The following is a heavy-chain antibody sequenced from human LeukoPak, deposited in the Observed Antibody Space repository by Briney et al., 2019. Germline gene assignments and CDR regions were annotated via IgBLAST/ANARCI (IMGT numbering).Heavy chain of an antibody. CDR1: GGSISSYY. Sequence: SETLPLTCTVSGGSISSYYWSWIRQPPGKGLEWIGYIYYSGSTNYNPSLKSRVTISVDTSKNQFSLKLSSVTAADTAVYYCARTRGDAFDIWGQGTIVTVSS. CDR2: IYYSGST. CDR3: ARTRGDAFDI. J-gene: IGHJ3*02. V-gene: IGHV4-59*01.